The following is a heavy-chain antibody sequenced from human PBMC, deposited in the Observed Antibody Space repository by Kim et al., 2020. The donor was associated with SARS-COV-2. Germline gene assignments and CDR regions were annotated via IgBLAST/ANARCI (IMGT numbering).Heavy chain of an antibody. CDR3: AKYPITIFGVNFDY. D-gene: IGHD3-3*01. J-gene: IGHJ4*02. V-gene: IGHV3-23*01. Sequence: ADYGKGRYTTSRDNSKKPLYLQMNSLRAEDTAVYYCAKYPITIFGVNFDYWGQGTLVTVSS.